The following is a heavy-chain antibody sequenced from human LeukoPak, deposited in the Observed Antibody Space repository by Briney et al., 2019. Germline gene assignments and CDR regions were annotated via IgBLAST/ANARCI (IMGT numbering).Heavy chain of an antibody. CDR2: IIPILGIA. J-gene: IGHJ4*02. Sequence: ASVKVSCKASGGTFSSYAISCVRQAPGQGLEWMGRIIPILGIADYAQKFQGRVTITADKSTSTAYMELSSLRSEDTAVYYCARVTRNYSNLSNWGQGTLVTVSS. CDR1: GGTFSSYA. D-gene: IGHD4-11*01. V-gene: IGHV1-69*04. CDR3: ARVTRNYSNLSN.